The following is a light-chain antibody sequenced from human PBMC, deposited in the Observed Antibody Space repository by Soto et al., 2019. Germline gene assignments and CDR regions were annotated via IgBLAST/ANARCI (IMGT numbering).Light chain of an antibody. CDR2: DVS. Sequence: QSVLTQPASVSGSPGQSITISCTGTSSDVGNYNYVSWYQQHPGKAPKLMIYDVSNRPSGVSNRFSGSKSGNTASLTISGLQAEDEADYYCSSYTSSSTSVFGGGTQLTVL. J-gene: IGLJ2*01. CDR3: SSYTSSSTSV. V-gene: IGLV2-14*01. CDR1: SSDVGNYNY.